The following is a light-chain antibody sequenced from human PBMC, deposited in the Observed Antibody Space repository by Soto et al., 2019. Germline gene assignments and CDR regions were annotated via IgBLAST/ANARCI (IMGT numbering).Light chain of an antibody. V-gene: IGKV3-20*01. CDR2: GPS. CDR3: HQFGMSPFT. J-gene: IGKJ3*01. Sequence: EVVLTQSPGTLSLSPGESAILSCRASQSVRGNYFAWYQQRPGQAPRLLVYGPSVRAAGIPDRFRGSGSRTDFNLTINTVEPEDFAVYYCHQFGMSPFTFGPGTTLDIK. CDR1: QSVRGNY.